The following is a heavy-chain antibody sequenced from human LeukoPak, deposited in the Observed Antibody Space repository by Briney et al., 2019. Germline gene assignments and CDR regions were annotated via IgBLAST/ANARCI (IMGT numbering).Heavy chain of an antibody. J-gene: IGHJ5*02. CDR1: GYTLTELS. D-gene: IGHD3-10*01. Sequence: ASVKVSCKVSGYTLTELSMHWVRQAPGKGLEWMGGFDPEDGETIYAQKFQGRVTITRNTSISTAYMELSSLRSEDTAVYYCARVSSYGSGPFDPWGQGTLVTVSS. V-gene: IGHV1-24*01. CDR3: ARVSSYGSGPFDP. CDR2: FDPEDGET.